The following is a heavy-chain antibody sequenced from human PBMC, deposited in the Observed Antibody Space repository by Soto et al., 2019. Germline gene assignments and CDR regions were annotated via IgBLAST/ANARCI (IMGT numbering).Heavy chain of an antibody. D-gene: IGHD3-22*01. J-gene: IGHJ6*02. CDR3: ARLVVIPNYYYGMDV. Sequence: SETLSLTCTVYGGSISSYYWSWIRQPPGKGLEWIGYIYYSGSTNYNPSLKSRVTISVDTSKNQFSLKLSSVTAADTAVYYCARLVVIPNYYYGMDVWGQGTTVTVSS. V-gene: IGHV4-59*01. CDR2: IYYSGST. CDR1: GGSISSYY.